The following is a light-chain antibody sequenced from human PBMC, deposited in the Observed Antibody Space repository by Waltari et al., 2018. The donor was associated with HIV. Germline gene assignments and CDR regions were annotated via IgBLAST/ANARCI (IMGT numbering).Light chain of an antibody. J-gene: IGLJ2*01. V-gene: IGLV2-23*02. Sequence: QSALTQPASVSGSLGQSITISCSGTSSDVGAYNLVSWYQKYPGKAPKLMIFEVIKRPSVVSDRFSGSRSGNTASLTISGLQTEDEGDYYCCSYSGTGVIFGGGTKVTVL. CDR3: CSYSGTGVI. CDR2: EVI. CDR1: SSDVGAYNL.